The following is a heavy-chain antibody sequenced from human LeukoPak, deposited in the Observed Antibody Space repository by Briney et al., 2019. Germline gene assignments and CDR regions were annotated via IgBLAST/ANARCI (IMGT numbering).Heavy chain of an antibody. Sequence: GGSLRLSCAASGFTFSSYNMNWVRQAPGKGLEWVSYISSSSSTIYYADSVKGRFTISRDNAKNSLCLQMNSLRDEDTAVYYCARGPTWIQLWFITWGQGTLVTVSS. D-gene: IGHD5-18*01. CDR2: ISSSSSTI. V-gene: IGHV3-48*02. CDR3: ARGPTWIQLWFIT. J-gene: IGHJ5*02. CDR1: GFTFSSYN.